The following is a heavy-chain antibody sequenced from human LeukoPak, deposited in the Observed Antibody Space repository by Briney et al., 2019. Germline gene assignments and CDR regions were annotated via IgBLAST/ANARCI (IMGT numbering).Heavy chain of an antibody. CDR1: GYTFTSYD. V-gene: IGHV1-8*03. CDR3: ARGVGGYSYGYSFFDY. J-gene: IGHJ4*02. D-gene: IGHD5-18*01. CDR2: MNPNSGNT. Sequence: GASVKVSCKASGYTFTSYDINWVRQATGQGLEWMGWMNPNSGNTGYAQKFQGRVTITRNTSISTAYMELSSLRSEDTAVYYCARGVGGYSYGYSFFDYWGQGTLVTVSS.